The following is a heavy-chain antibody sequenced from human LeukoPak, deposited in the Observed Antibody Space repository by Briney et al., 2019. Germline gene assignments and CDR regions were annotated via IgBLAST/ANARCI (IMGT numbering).Heavy chain of an antibody. J-gene: IGHJ6*03. CDR2: INHSGST. Sequence: KPSETLSLTCAVYGGSFSGYYWSWIRQPPGKGLEWIGEINHSGSTNYNPSLKSRVTISVDTSKNQFSLKLSSVTAADTAVYYCARVVNYDFWSGYYDHNPGAYMDVWGKGTTVTVSS. V-gene: IGHV4-34*01. CDR3: ARVVNYDFWSGYYDHNPGAYMDV. CDR1: GGSFSGYY. D-gene: IGHD3-3*01.